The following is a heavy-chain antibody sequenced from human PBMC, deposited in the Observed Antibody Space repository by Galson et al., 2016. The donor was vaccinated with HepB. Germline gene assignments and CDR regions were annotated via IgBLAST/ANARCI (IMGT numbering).Heavy chain of an antibody. D-gene: IGHD3-16*02. J-gene: IGHJ4*02. CDR3: ARVSPRGYGYRGHFDY. Sequence: SLRLSCAASGFIFSDYYMAWVRQAPGKGLEWVGRTRNKGNNYDTDYAASVKGRITISRDDSKNSLYLQLNSLKTEDSAVYYCARVSPRGYGYRGHFDYWGQGTLVTVSS. CDR2: TRNKGNNYDT. V-gene: IGHV3-72*01. CDR1: GFIFSDYY.